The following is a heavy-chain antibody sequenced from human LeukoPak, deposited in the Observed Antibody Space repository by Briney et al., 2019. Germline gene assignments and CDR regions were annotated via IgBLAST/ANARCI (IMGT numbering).Heavy chain of an antibody. CDR1: GFTFSSYG. V-gene: IGHV3-23*01. J-gene: IGHJ3*02. CDR3: AKDPPTVMANAFHI. CDR2: ISGSGGTT. D-gene: IGHD5-18*01. Sequence: GGSLRLSCAASGFTFSSYGMSWVRQAPGKGLEWVSSISGSGGTTYYADSVRGRFTISRDNSKNTLYLQMNSLRADDTAVYSCAKDPPTVMANAFHIWGQGTMVTVS.